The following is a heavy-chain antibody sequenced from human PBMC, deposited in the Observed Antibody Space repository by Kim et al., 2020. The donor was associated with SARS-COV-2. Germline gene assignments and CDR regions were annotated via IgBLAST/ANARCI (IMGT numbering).Heavy chain of an antibody. CDR3: ARHWAKYYDFWSGSVAFFDY. Sequence: SETLSLTCTVSGGSISSSSYYWGWIRQPPGKGLEWIGSIYYSGSTYYNPSLKSRVTISVDTSKNQFSLKLSSVTAADTAVYYCARHWAKYYDFWSGSVAFFDYWGQGTLVTVSS. V-gene: IGHV4-39*01. CDR1: GGSISSSSYY. CDR2: IYYSGST. J-gene: IGHJ4*02. D-gene: IGHD3-3*01.